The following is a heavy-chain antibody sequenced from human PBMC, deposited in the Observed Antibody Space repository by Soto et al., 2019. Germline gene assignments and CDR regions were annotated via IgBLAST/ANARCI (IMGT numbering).Heavy chain of an antibody. Sequence: QVQLVQSGAEVKKPGASVKVPCKASGYTFTSYAMHWVRQAPGQRLEWMGWINAGNGNTKYSQKFQGRVTITRDTSASTAYMELSSLRSEDTAVYYCAREYYDFWSGYFSVGYFDYWGQGTLVTVSS. CDR1: GYTFTSYA. CDR3: AREYYDFWSGYFSVGYFDY. D-gene: IGHD3-3*01. V-gene: IGHV1-3*01. J-gene: IGHJ4*02. CDR2: INAGNGNT.